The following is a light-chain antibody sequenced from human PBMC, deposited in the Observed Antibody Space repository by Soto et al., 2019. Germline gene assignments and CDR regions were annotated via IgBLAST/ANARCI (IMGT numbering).Light chain of an antibody. J-gene: IGKJ1*01. CDR1: QSTSSY. V-gene: IGKV1-5*03. CDR2: QAS. Sequence: IQLTQSPSSLSASVGDRVTITCRASQSTSSYLAWYQQKPGKAPKLLIYQASSLENGVPSRFSGSGSGTEFSLTIRSLKPDDFATYYCQQYSSHSTFGQGTKVDIK. CDR3: QQYSSHST.